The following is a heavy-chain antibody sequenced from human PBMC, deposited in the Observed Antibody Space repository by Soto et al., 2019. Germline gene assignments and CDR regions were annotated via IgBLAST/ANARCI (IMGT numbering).Heavy chain of an antibody. CDR2: IYYSGST. Sequence: SETLSLTCTVSGGSISSGGYYWSWIRQHPGKGLEWIGYIYYSGSTYYNPSLKSRVTISVDTSKNQFSLKLSSVTAADTAVYYCARNKVHDYVWGSYRYCEFDYRGQGTPVTVSS. V-gene: IGHV4-31*03. D-gene: IGHD3-16*02. CDR1: GGSISSGGYY. CDR3: ARNKVHDYVWGSYRYCEFDY. J-gene: IGHJ4*02.